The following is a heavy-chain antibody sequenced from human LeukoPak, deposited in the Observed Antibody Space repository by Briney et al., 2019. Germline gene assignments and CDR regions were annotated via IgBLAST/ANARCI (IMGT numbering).Heavy chain of an antibody. CDR1: GYSFTSYW. CDR2: IDPSDSYT. CDR3: AYQLLKDNWFNP. V-gene: IGHV5-10-1*01. J-gene: IGHJ5*02. D-gene: IGHD2-2*01. Sequence: GESLKISSKGSGYSFTSYWISWVRQMPAKGLQWMGRIDPSDSYTNYSPSFQGHVTISADKSISTAYLQWSSLKASDTAMYYCAYQLLKDNWFNPWGQGTLVTVSS.